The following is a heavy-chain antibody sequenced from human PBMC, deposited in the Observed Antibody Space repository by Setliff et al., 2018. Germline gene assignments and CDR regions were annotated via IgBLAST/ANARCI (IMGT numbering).Heavy chain of an antibody. CDR1: GYTLTELS. J-gene: IGHJ3*02. CDR2: FDPEDGET. D-gene: IGHD3-3*01. V-gene: IGHV1-24*01. CDR3: AISTIFGVVSPTPDAFDI. Sequence: ASVKVSCKVCGYTLTELSMHWVRQAPGKGLEWMGGFDPEDGETIYAQKFQGRVTMTEDTSTDTAYMELSSLRSEDTAVYYCAISTIFGVVSPTPDAFDIWGQGTMVTVSS.